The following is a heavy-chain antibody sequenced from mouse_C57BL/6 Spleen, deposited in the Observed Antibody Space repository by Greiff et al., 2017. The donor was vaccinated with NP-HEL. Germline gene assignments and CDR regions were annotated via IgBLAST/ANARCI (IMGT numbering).Heavy chain of an antibody. J-gene: IGHJ4*01. Sequence: QVQLKESGPELVKPGASVKISCKASGYAFSSSWMNWVKQRPGKGLEWIGRIYPGDGDTNYNGKFKGKATLTADKSSSTAYMQLSSLTSEDSAVYFCASPLFITTDYWGQGTSVTVSS. CDR1: GYAFSSSW. V-gene: IGHV1-82*01. CDR2: IYPGDGDT. D-gene: IGHD1-1*01. CDR3: ASPLFITTDY.